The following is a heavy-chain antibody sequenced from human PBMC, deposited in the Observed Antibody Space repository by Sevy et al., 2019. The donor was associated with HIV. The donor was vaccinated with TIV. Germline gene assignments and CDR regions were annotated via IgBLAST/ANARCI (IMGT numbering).Heavy chain of an antibody. CDR2: IYSGGST. J-gene: IGHJ4*02. Sequence: GGSLRLSCAASGFTVSSNYMSWVRQAPGKGLEWVSVIYSGGSTYYADSVQGRFTISRDNSKNTLYLQMNSLRAEDTAVDYCARDISIAAAPSFDYWGQGTLVTVSS. D-gene: IGHD6-13*01. CDR1: GFTVSSNY. CDR3: ARDISIAAAPSFDY. V-gene: IGHV3-53*01.